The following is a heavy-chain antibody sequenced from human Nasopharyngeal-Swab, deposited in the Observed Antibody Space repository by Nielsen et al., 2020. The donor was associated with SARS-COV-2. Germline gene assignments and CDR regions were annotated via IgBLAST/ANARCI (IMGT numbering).Heavy chain of an antibody. CDR3: ARGGRFLKWLLSLGDYYYYMDV. V-gene: IGHV4-34*01. D-gene: IGHD3-3*01. J-gene: IGHJ6*03. Sequence: ESLKISCAASGVTVSRNYMSWVRQAPGKGLEWIGEINHSGSTNYNPSLKSRVTISVDTSKNQFSLKLSSVTAADTAVYYCARGGRFLKWLLSLGDYYYYMDVWGKGTTVTVSS. CDR1: GVTVSRNY. CDR2: INHSGST.